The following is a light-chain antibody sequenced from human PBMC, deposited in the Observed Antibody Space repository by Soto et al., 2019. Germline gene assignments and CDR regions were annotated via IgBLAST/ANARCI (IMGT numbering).Light chain of an antibody. J-gene: IGLJ1*01. CDR1: SSDVGGYKY. V-gene: IGLV2-14*01. CDR2: EVR. Sequence: QSALTQPASVSGSPGQSITISCTGTSSDVGGYKYVSWSQQHPGKAPKLMIYEVRNRPSGVSNRFSGSKSGNTASLTISELQAEDEADYYCSSYTSSSTLVFGTGTKGTVL. CDR3: SSYTSSSTLV.